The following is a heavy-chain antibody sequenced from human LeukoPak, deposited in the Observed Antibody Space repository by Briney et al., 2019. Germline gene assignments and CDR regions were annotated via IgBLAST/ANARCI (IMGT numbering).Heavy chain of an antibody. J-gene: IGHJ6*03. Sequence: ASVKVTFKASGYTFTSYDINWMRQATAQGLEWMGLMNPNSGNTGYAQKFQGRVTMTRNTSISKAYMELNSLNSRDTAVYYCARGIRLCSSTSCYAGRRRKGYYYYYMDVWGKGTTVTIYS. V-gene: IGHV1-8*01. CDR3: ARGIRLCSSTSCYAGRRRKGYYYYYMDV. D-gene: IGHD2-2*01. CDR1: GYTFTSYD. CDR2: MNPNSGNT.